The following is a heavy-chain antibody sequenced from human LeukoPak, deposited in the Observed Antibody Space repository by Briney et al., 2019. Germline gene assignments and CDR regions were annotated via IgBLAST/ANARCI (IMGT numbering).Heavy chain of an antibody. V-gene: IGHV3-30-3*01. CDR1: GFTFSSYA. CDR2: ISYDGSNK. CDR3: AKGNYDFWSDYYDS. J-gene: IGHJ4*02. Sequence: PGGSLRLSCAASGFTFSSYAMHWVRQAPGKGLEWVAVISYDGSNKYYADSVKGRFTISRDNSKNTLYLQMSSLRAEDTAIYYCAKGNYDFWSDYYDSWGQGTLVTVSS. D-gene: IGHD3-3*01.